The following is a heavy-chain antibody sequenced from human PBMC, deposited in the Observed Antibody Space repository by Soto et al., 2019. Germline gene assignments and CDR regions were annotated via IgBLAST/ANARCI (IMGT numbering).Heavy chain of an antibody. Sequence: GGSLRLSCAASGFTFSTYPMSWVRQAPGKGLEWVSAIGNGADSSYYADSVKGRFTISRDNSKNTLYLQMSSLRAEDTAVYYCAKQIRAGTWVLDYYYMDVWGKGTTVTVSS. V-gene: IGHV3-23*01. J-gene: IGHJ6*03. CDR3: AKQIRAGTWVLDYYYMDV. CDR2: IGNGADSS. D-gene: IGHD6-19*01. CDR1: GFTFSTYP.